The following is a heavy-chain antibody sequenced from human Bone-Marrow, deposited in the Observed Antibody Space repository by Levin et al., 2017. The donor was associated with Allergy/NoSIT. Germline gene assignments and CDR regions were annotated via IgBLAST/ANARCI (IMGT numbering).Heavy chain of an antibody. J-gene: IGHJ6*04. D-gene: IGHD6-13*01. CDR2: IRSSSSYT. CDR1: GFTISDYY. V-gene: IGHV3-11*05. CDR3: ARESGQLGYYNYYGVDV. Sequence: GGSLRLSCAASGFTISDYYMSWIRQAPGKGLEWVSYIRSSSSYTNHADFVEGRFTISRDNAKNSLFLQMNSLRAEDTAVYYCARESGQLGYYNYYGVDVWSEGATVTVSS.